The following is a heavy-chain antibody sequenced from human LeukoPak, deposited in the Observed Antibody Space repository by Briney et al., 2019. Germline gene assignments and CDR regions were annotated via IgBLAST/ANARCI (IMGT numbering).Heavy chain of an antibody. CDR1: GGSFSGYY. J-gene: IGHJ4*02. Sequence: SETLSLTCAVYGGSFSGYYWSWIRQPPGKGLEWIGEINHSGSTNYNPSLKSRVTISVDTSKNQFSLKLSSVTAADTAVYYCARVDPRRNLGTFDYWGQGTLVTVSS. CDR3: ARVDPRRNLGTFDY. CDR2: INHSGST. V-gene: IGHV4-34*01. D-gene: IGHD1-7*01.